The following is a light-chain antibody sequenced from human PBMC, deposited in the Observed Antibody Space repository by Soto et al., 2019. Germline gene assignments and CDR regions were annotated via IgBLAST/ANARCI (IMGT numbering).Light chain of an antibody. CDR1: QDISNS. V-gene: IGKV1-27*01. J-gene: IGKJ1*01. CDR3: QKYNSAPWT. Sequence: DIQMTQSPSSLSASVGDRVTITCRASQDISNSLAWYQQKPGKVPKLLLYAASTLQSGVPSRFSGSGSGTAFTLTISSLQPEDVATYYCQKYNSAPWTFGQGTKVEI. CDR2: AAS.